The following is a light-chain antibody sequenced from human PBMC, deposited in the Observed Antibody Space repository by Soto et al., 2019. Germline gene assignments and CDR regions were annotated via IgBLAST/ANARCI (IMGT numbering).Light chain of an antibody. J-gene: IGKJ5*01. Sequence: DIGMTQYPATLSGSVGDRVTITCRASQSISNWSAWYQQRPGKAPKLLIYDVSSLESGVPSRLSGSASGTDFTLTISSLTPEDFATYYCQQYNTHPTFGQGTRLEIK. V-gene: IGKV1-5*01. CDR1: QSISNW. CDR2: DVS. CDR3: QQYNTHPT.